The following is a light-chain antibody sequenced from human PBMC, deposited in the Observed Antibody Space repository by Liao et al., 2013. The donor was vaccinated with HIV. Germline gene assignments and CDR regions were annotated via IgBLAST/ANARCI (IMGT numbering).Light chain of an antibody. CDR1: DIGNKR. CDR3: QSADSSATCPV. J-gene: IGLJ3*02. Sequence: SYVVTQPPSVSVAPGQTARITCGGADIGNKRVHWYQKKPGQAPVLAIYEDRNRPAGFPGRFSGSSSGTTVTLTISGVQAEDEADYYCQSADSSATCPVFGGGTKLTVL. CDR2: EDR. V-gene: IGLV3-25*03.